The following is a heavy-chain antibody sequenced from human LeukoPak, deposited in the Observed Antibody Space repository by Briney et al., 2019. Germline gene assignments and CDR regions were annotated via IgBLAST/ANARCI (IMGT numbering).Heavy chain of an antibody. CDR2: IRYDGSNK. Sequence: GFLRLSCAASGFTFSSYGMHWVRQAPGKGLEWVAFIRYDGSNKYYADSVKGRFTISRDNSKNTLYLQMNSLRAEDTAVYYCATPGTTVVTPVDYWGQGTLVTVSS. J-gene: IGHJ4*02. D-gene: IGHD4-23*01. CDR3: ATPGTTVVTPVDY. V-gene: IGHV3-30*02. CDR1: GFTFSSYG.